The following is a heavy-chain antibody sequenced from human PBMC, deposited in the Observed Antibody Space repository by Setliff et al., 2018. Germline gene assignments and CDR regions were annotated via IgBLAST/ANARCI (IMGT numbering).Heavy chain of an antibody. CDR2: INTNTGNP. D-gene: IGHD3-16*02. CDR3: ARASRFATIVWKGDYYMDV. V-gene: IGHV7-4-1*02. CDR1: GYSFSTYA. J-gene: IGHJ6*03. Sequence: ASVKVSCKASGYSFSTYAMSWIRQAPGQGLEWMRWINTNTGNPSYAQGFTGRFVFSLDTSVSTAYLQISSLKPEDTAMYYCARASRFATIVWKGDYYMDVWGKGTTVTVSS.